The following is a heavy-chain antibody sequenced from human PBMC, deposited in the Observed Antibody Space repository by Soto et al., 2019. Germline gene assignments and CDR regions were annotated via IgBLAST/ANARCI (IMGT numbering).Heavy chain of an antibody. CDR1: GFPFSTYA. V-gene: IGHV3-48*02. CDR3: ARDLSH. Sequence: DVHLVESGGGLVQPGGSLRLSCAVSGFPFSTYAMHWVRQAPGKGLEWISYINSDSTTTFHADSVKGRFTVSRDNAKNPLYLQMGRLRHEDTAGYYCARDLSHWGQGTLVTVSS. J-gene: IGHJ4*02. CDR2: INSDSTTT.